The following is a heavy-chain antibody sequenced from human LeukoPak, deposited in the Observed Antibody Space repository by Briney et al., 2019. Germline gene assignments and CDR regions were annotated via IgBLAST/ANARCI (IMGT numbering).Heavy chain of an antibody. CDR1: GNRFTSYW. D-gene: IGHD3-10*01. CDR3: SRLSGADGFLDY. CDR2: IYPRESDT. Sequence: GGPLKISSHGSGNRFTSYWIAWVRRMPGQGLEWRGIIYPRESDTRYSPSYQGEVNISAGKYANIAYDQRKSLKASDHALYYCSRLSGADGFLDYWGQGTQVTVSS. V-gene: IGHV5-51*01. J-gene: IGHJ4*02.